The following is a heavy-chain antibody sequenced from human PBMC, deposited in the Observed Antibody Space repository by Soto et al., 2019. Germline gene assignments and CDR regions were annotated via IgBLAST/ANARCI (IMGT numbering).Heavy chain of an antibody. CDR1: GYSFTSYW. D-gene: IGHD3-10*01. V-gene: IGHV5-10-1*01. CDR3: ARLAIGPDGSGSFFTPMYYFDY. Sequence: GESLKISCKGSGYSFTSYWVSWVRQKPGQGLEWMGRIDPSDSYTNYSPSFQGHVTISADKSISTAYLQWSSLKASDTAMYYCARLAIGPDGSGSFFTPMYYFDYWGTGTLVTISS. CDR2: IDPSDSYT. J-gene: IGHJ4*02.